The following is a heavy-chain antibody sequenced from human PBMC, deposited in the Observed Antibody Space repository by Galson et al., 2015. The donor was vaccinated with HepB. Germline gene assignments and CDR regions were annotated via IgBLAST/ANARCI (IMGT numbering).Heavy chain of an antibody. CDR3: ARDVVLRRIYFFFDT. Sequence: TLSLTCTVTGASINTTDHYWDWTRQSPEKGLEWIGSIYHTGETFSNPSLRSRVTFSMDTSKNHFSLRLTSVTAADTALYYCARDVVLRRIYFFFDTWGQGALVTVAS. J-gene: IGHJ4*02. V-gene: IGHV4-39*02. D-gene: IGHD4/OR15-4a*01. CDR2: IYHTGET. CDR1: GASINTTDHY.